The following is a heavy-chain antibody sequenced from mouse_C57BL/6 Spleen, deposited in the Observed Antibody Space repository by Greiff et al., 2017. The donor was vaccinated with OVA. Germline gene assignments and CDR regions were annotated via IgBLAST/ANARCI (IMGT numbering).Heavy chain of an antibody. V-gene: IGHV10-1*01. CDR1: GFSFNTYA. CDR2: IRSKSNNYAT. D-gene: IGHD1-1*01. Sequence: DVMLVESGGGLVQPKGSLKLSCAASGFSFNTYAMNWVRQAPGKGLEWVARIRSKSNNYATYYADSVKDRFTISRDDSESMLYLQMNNLKTEDTAMYYCVRDGSPLYYYAMDYWGQGTSVTVSS. CDR3: VRDGSPLYYYAMDY. J-gene: IGHJ4*01.